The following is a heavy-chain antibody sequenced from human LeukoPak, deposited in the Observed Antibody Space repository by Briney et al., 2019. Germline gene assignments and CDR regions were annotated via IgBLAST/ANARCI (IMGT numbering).Heavy chain of an antibody. CDR2: ISAYNGNT. J-gene: IGHJ4*02. CDR3: ARSGYSSSWSPYYFDY. D-gene: IGHD6-13*01. Sequence: GASVKVSCKASGYTFTSYGISWVRQAPGQGLEWMGRISAYNGNTNYAQKLQGRVTMTTDTSTSTAYMELRSLRSDDTAVYYCARSGYSSSWSPYYFDYWGQGTLVTVSS. CDR1: GYTFTSYG. V-gene: IGHV1-18*01.